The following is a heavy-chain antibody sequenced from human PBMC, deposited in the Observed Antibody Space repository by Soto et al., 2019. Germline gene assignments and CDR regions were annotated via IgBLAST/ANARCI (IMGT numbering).Heavy chain of an antibody. J-gene: IGHJ5*02. CDR3: ARNVEGCSSTSCYNWFDP. CDR2: IYHSGST. V-gene: IGHV4-30-2*01. D-gene: IGHD2-2*01. Sequence: SETLSLTCAVSGGSISSGGYSWSWIRQPPWKGLEWIGYIYHSGSTYYNPSLKSRVTISVDRSKNQFSLKLRSVTAADTAVYYCARNVEGCSSTSCYNWFDPWGQGTLVTVSS. CDR1: GGSISSGGYS.